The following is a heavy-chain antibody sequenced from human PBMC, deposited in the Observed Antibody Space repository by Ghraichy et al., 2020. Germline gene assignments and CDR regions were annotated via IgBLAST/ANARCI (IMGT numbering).Heavy chain of an antibody. Sequence: GGSLRLSCAASGFTFSSDAMSWVRQAPGKGLEWVSGISGIGGSTYYADSVRGRFIISRDNSKNTLYLQMNSLRAEDTAVYYCAKGWVHFDYWGQGILVTVSS. CDR2: ISGIGGST. V-gene: IGHV3-23*01. J-gene: IGHJ4*02. D-gene: IGHD1-26*01. CDR3: AKGWVHFDY. CDR1: GFTFSSDA.